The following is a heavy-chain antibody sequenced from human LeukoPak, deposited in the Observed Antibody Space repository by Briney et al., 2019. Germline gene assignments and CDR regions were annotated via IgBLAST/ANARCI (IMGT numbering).Heavy chain of an antibody. V-gene: IGHV3-21*01. D-gene: IGHD2-15*01. CDR1: GFTFSTYS. CDR2: IISSSSYI. Sequence: GGSLRLSCAASGFTFSTYSMNWVRQAPGKGLEWVSSIISSSSYIYYADSVKGRFTISRDNAKNSLYLQMSSPRAEDTAVYYCARDPQYCSGGSCYSFDYWGQGTLVTVSS. CDR3: ARDPQYCSGGSCYSFDY. J-gene: IGHJ4*02.